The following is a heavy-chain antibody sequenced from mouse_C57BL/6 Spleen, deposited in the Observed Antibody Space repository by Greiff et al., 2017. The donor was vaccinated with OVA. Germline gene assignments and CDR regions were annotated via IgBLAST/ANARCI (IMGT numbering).Heavy chain of an antibody. Sequence: QVQLQQPGSELVKPGASVKLSCKASGYTFTSYWMNWVKQRPGQGLEWIGTINPSNGGTNYYEKFKSKDTLTVDKSSRTAYMQLSSLTLDDSSVYYCARGLWYYGSSWYFDVWGTGTTVTVSS. CDR1: GYTFTSYW. V-gene: IGHV1-53*01. D-gene: IGHD1-1*01. J-gene: IGHJ1*03. CDR2: INPSNGGT. CDR3: ARGLWYYGSSWYFDV.